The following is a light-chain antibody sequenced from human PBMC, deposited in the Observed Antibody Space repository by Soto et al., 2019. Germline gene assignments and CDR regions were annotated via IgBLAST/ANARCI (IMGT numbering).Light chain of an antibody. CDR1: SGSVSSTYY. CDR2: NTN. J-gene: IGLJ2*01. V-gene: IGLV8-61*01. CDR3: VLYMAGGIAL. Sequence: QTVVTQEPSFSVSPGGTVTLTCGLSSGSVSSTYYPSWYQQTPGQAPRTLIYNTNTRSSGVPDRFSGSILGNKAALTITGAQADDESDYYCVLYMAGGIALVGGGTKLTVL.